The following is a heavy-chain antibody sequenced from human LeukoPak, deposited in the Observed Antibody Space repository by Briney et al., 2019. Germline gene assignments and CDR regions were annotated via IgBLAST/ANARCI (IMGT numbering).Heavy chain of an antibody. CDR1: GYTFTGYY. V-gene: IGHV1-2*04. CDR3: ARNGRVYASSGTPDY. Sequence: ASVKVSCTASGYTFTGYYMHWVRQAPGQGLEWMGWINPNSGGTNYAQKFQGWVTMTRDTSISTAYMELSRLRSDDTAVYYCARNGRVYASSGTPDYWGQGTLVTVSS. D-gene: IGHD2-8*01. J-gene: IGHJ4*02. CDR2: INPNSGGT.